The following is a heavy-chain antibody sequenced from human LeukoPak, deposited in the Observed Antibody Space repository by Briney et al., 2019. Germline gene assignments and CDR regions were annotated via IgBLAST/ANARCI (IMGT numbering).Heavy chain of an antibody. D-gene: IGHD2-2*02. CDR2: IIPIFGTA. CDR3: ARDLDRIPSPHFDY. J-gene: IGHJ4*02. CDR1: GGTFSSYA. Sequence: ASVKVSCKASGGTFSSYAMSWVRQAPGQGLEWMGGIIPIFGTANYAQKFQGRVTITADESTSTAYMELSSLRSEDTAVYYCARDLDRIPSPHFDYWGQGTLVTVSS. V-gene: IGHV1-69*13.